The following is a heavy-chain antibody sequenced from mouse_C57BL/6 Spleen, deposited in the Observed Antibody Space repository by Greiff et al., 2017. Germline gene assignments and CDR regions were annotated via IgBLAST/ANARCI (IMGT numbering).Heavy chain of an antibody. Sequence: EVKLMESGGDLVKPGGSLKLSCAASGFTFSSYGMSWVRQTPDKRLEWVATISSGGSYTYYPDSVKGRFTISRDNAKNTLYLQMSSLKSEDTAMYYCARQEGDYYGSSFYWYFDVWGTGTTVTVSS. CDR1: GFTFSSYG. V-gene: IGHV5-6*01. CDR3: ARQEGDYYGSSFYWYFDV. J-gene: IGHJ1*03. CDR2: ISSGGSYT. D-gene: IGHD1-1*01.